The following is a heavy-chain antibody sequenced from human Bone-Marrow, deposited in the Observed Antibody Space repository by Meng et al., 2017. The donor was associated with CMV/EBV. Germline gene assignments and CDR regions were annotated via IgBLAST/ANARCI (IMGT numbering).Heavy chain of an antibody. Sequence: GGSLRLSCAASGFTFSSYAMHWVRQAPGKGLEWVAIISYDGSHKYYADSVKGRFTISRDNSKDTLYLQMNSLRAEDTAVYYCANRYRGYEDVWYFESWGQGTLVTVSS. J-gene: IGHJ4*02. CDR1: GFTFSSYA. D-gene: IGHD5-12*01. CDR2: ISYDGSHK. CDR3: ANRYRGYEDVWYFES. V-gene: IGHV3-30*04.